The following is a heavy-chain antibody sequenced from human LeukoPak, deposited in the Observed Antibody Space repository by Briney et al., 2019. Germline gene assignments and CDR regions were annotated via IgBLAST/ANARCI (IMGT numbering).Heavy chain of an antibody. J-gene: IGHJ4*02. D-gene: IGHD3-10*01. V-gene: IGHV1-69*04. CDR3: AREEWVRGASVDY. CDR1: GGTFSSYA. CDR2: IIPILGIA. Sequence: ASVKVSCKASGGTFSSYAISWVRQAPGQGLGWMGRIIPILGIANYAQKFQGRVTITADKSTSTAYMELSSLRSEDTAVYYCAREEWVRGASVDYWGQGTLVTVSS.